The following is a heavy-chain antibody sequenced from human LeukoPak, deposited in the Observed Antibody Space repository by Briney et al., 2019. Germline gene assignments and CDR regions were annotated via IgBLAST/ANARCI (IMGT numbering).Heavy chain of an antibody. Sequence: GGSLRLSRAPSGFTFSIYSMKWVRQAPGKGLEWVSSISSSSSYIYYADSVKGRFTISRDNAKNSLYLQMNSLRAEDKALYYCARGLGGYSGHDHPFDYWGQGTVDTVSS. CDR3: ARGLGGYSGHDHPFDY. V-gene: IGHV3-21*01. D-gene: IGHD5-12*01. J-gene: IGHJ4*02. CDR1: GFTFSIYS. CDR2: ISSSSSYI.